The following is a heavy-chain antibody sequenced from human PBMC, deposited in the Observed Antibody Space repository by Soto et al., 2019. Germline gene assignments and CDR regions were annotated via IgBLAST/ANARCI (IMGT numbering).Heavy chain of an antibody. CDR3: AKDGSYGYSMGYFDY. J-gene: IGHJ4*02. CDR2: ISGSGGST. CDR1: GFTFSSYA. V-gene: IGHV3-23*01. Sequence: PGGSLRLSCAASGFTFSSYAMSWVRQAPGKGLEWVSAISGSGGSTYYADSVKGRFTISRDNSKNTLYLQMNSLRAEDTAVYYCAKDGSYGYSMGYFDYWGQGTLVTVSS. D-gene: IGHD3-22*01.